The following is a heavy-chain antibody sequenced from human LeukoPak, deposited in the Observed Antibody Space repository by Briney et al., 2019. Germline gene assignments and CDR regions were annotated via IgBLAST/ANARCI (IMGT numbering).Heavy chain of an antibody. D-gene: IGHD3-22*01. CDR2: ISGSGGST. J-gene: IGHJ4*02. CDR3: AKNSRGYSPYFDY. V-gene: IGHV3-23*01. CDR1: GFTFSSYA. Sequence: GGSLRPSCAASGFTFSSYAMSWVRQAPGKGLEWVSAISGSGGSTYYADSVKGRFTISRDNSKNTLYPQMNSLRAEDTAVYYCAKNSRGYSPYFDYWGQGTLVTVSS.